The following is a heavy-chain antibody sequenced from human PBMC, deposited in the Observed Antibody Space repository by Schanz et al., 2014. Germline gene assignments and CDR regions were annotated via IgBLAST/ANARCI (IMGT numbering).Heavy chain of an antibody. Sequence: QVQLVQSGAEVKKPGASVKVSCKASGYTFTSHGISWVRQAPGQGLEWMGMINPSGGSTTYAQKFQGRVTMTRDTSTSTVYMELSSLRSDDTAVYYCARGYGDYAPFDYWGQGTLVTVSS. V-gene: IGHV1-46*01. D-gene: IGHD4-17*01. CDR2: INPSGGST. CDR1: GYTFTSHG. CDR3: ARGYGDYAPFDY. J-gene: IGHJ4*02.